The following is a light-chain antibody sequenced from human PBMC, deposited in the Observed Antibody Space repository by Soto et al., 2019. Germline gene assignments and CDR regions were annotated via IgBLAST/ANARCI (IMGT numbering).Light chain of an antibody. J-gene: IGLJ2*01. Sequence: QSALTQPPSASGSPGQSVTISCTGTSSDIGGYNYVSWYQQHPGKAPKVLIYDVSQRPSGIPDRFSGSKSGNTASLTVSGLQAEDVADYYCTSYGGSNNLIFGGGTKLTVL. CDR1: SSDIGGYNY. V-gene: IGLV2-8*01. CDR2: DVS. CDR3: TSYGGSNNLI.